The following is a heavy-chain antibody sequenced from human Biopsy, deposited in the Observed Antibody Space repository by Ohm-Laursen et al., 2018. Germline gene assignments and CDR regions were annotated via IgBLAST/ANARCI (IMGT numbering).Heavy chain of an antibody. J-gene: IGHJ6*02. V-gene: IGHV4-34*01. CDR1: DGSFSGYY. CDR3: ASVAGPRTDYYYSNMDV. CDR2: INPSGGT. Sequence: SDTLSLTWAVYDGSFSGYYWSWLRQSPGMGLEWIGEINPSGGTNYNPSLAGRVSISLDTSKIHLALKLSSVTAADTAVYYCASVAGPRTDYYYSNMDVWGQGTLVTVSS. D-gene: IGHD2-2*01.